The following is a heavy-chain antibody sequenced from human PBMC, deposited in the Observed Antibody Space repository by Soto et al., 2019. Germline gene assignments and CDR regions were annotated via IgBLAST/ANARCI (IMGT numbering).Heavy chain of an antibody. V-gene: IGHV4-39*01. CDR2: IFYSGST. D-gene: IGHD1-1*01. J-gene: IGHJ4*02. CDR1: GGSISRSNYY. CDR3: ARRAILTTGTWGFDY. Sequence: SETLSLTCTVSGGSISRSNYYWGWIRQPPGKGLEWIGHIFYSGSTYYNPPLKSRVTISVDTSKNQFSLKLTTVSAADTAVYFCARRAILTTGTWGFDYWGQGTLVTVSS.